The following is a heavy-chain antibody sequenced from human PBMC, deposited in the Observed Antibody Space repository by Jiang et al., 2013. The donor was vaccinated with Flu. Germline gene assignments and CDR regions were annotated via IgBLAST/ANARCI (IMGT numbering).Heavy chain of an antibody. D-gene: IGHD6-6*01. Sequence: GPGLVKPSETLSLTCTVSGGSISSYYWSWIRQPPGKGLEWIGYIYYSGSTNYNPSLKSRVTISVDTSKNQFSLKLSSVTAADTAVYYCARHGVEAARPDYWGQGTLVTVSS. CDR3: ARHGVEAARPDY. CDR1: GGSISSYY. J-gene: IGHJ4*02. CDR2: IYYSGST. V-gene: IGHV4-59*01.